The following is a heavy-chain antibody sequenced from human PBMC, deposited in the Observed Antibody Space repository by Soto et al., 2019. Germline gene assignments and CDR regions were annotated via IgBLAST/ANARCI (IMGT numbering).Heavy chain of an antibody. J-gene: IGHJ4*02. CDR1: GFTFSSYS. Sequence: EVPLVESGGGLAQPGRSLRLSCAASGFTFSSYSMNWVRQAPGKGLEWVSYISSSSSTIYYADSVKGRFTISRDNAKNSLYLQRNSLRAEDTAVYYCARATAAGWGQGTLVTVSS. CDR3: ARATAAG. V-gene: IGHV3-48*01. D-gene: IGHD6-25*01. CDR2: ISSSSSTI.